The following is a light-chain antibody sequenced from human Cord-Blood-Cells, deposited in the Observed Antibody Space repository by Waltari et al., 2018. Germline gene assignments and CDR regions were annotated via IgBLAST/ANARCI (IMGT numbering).Light chain of an antibody. CDR2: GAS. CDR1: QSVSSSY. Sequence: EIVLTQSPGTLSLSPGERATLSCRASQSVSSSYLAWYQQKPGQAPRLLIYGASSRATSIPDRFSGSGSGADFTLTISRMEPEEFAVYYCQQYGSSPALTFGGGTKVEIK. CDR3: QQYGSSPALT. V-gene: IGKV3-20*01. J-gene: IGKJ4*01.